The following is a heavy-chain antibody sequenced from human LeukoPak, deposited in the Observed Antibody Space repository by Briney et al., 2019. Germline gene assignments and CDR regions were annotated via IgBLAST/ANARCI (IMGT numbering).Heavy chain of an antibody. Sequence: GGSLRLSCAASGFTFSSYSMNWVRQAPGKGPEWVSSISSSSSYIYYADSVKGRFTISRDNAKNSLYLQMNSLRAEDTAVYYCARDLEYCSGGSCYDSFDPWGQGTLVTVSS. CDR1: GFTFSSYS. J-gene: IGHJ5*02. D-gene: IGHD2-15*01. CDR3: ARDLEYCSGGSCYDSFDP. CDR2: ISSSSSYI. V-gene: IGHV3-21*01.